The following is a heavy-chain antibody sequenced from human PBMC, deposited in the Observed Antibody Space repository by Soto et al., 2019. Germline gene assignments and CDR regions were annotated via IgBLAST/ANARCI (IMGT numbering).Heavy chain of an antibody. J-gene: IGHJ5*02. CDR1: GYSISSGSY. Sequence: PSETLSLTCTVSGYSISSGSYWGWIRQPPGKGLEWMGSIYHSGSPFYNPSLKSRVTISVDTSKNQFSLKLNSVTAADTAVYYCERVQDGMVRWFDPWGQGTLVTVSS. CDR3: ERVQDGMVRWFDP. CDR2: IYHSGSP. D-gene: IGHD3-10*01. V-gene: IGHV4-38-2*02.